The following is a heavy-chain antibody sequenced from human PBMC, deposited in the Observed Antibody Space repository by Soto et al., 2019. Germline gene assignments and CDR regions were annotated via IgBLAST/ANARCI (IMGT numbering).Heavy chain of an antibody. CDR2: IHYRGSP. Sequence: QVQLQESGPGRVKPSQTLSLTCTVSGGSISGGGYSWSWIRQHPAKGRGGIGYIHYRGSPYCNPSLRSRVTISVDTSKNQFSLKLSSVTAADTAVYYCARSYTTTAGWANWFDPWGQGTLVTVSS. J-gene: IGHJ5*02. CDR1: GGSISGGGYS. D-gene: IGHD6-13*01. CDR3: ARSYTTTAGWANWFDP. V-gene: IGHV4-31*03.